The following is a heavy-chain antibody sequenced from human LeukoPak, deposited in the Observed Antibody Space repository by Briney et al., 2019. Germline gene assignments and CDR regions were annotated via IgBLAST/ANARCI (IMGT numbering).Heavy chain of an antibody. Sequence: ASVKVSCKASGYTFTGYYMHWVRQAPGQGLEWMGWINPNSGGTNYAQKFQGRVTMTRDTSISTAYMELSSLRSDDTAVYYCARDEGAPIAAANVWGRGTMVTVSS. J-gene: IGHJ3*01. D-gene: IGHD6-13*01. CDR2: INPNSGGT. V-gene: IGHV1-2*02. CDR1: GYTFTGYY. CDR3: ARDEGAPIAAANV.